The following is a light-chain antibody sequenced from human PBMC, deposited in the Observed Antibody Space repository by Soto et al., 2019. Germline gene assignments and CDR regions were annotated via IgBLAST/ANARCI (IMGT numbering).Light chain of an antibody. CDR3: QQSYSMPRT. J-gene: IGKJ2*02. Sequence: DSQITQSPSSLSASVGDRIIITCRASLTISYYLNWYQHQPGKAPKLLIYSTSSLQSGVPSMFSVSGSGTDFTLTISSLQPEDFATYYCQQSYSMPRTFSKGTKLEIK. V-gene: IGKV1-39*01. CDR2: STS. CDR1: LTISYY.